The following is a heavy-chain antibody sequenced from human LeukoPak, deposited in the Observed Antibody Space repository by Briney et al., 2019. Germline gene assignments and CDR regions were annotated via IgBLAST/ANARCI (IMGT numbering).Heavy chain of an antibody. Sequence: SETLSLTCTVSGGSISSYYWSWIRQPPGKGLEWIGYIYYSGSTNYNPSLKSQVTISVDTSKNQFSLKLSSVTAADTAVYYCARVRPAAANEVDYWGQGTLVTVSS. CDR1: GGSISSYY. D-gene: IGHD2-2*01. V-gene: IGHV4-59*08. CDR2: IYYSGST. CDR3: ARVRPAAANEVDY. J-gene: IGHJ4*02.